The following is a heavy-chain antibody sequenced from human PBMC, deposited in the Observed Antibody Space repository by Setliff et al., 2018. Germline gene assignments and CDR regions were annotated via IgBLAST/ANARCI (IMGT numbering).Heavy chain of an antibody. D-gene: IGHD6-19*01. J-gene: IGHJ4*02. V-gene: IGHV3-53*01. CDR1: GLTVSNDF. CDR2: IYNIGET. CDR3: ANHNPARWAVYTTPIDS. Sequence: LSLSCVVSGLTVSNDFMGWVRQAPGKGLEWVSVIYNIGETRYADSVKGRFTISRDKSKNTLYLQMNNLRDEDTAVYYCANHNPARWAVYTTPIDSWGQGTLVTVSS.